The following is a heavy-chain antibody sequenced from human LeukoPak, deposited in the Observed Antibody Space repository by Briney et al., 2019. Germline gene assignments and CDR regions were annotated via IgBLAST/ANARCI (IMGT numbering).Heavy chain of an antibody. CDR3: ARVGEGFDP. J-gene: IGHJ5*02. V-gene: IGHV1-69*13. CDR1: GYTFTNYY. CDR2: IIPIFGTA. Sequence: SVKVSCKTSGYTFTNYYIHWVRQAPGQGLEWMGGIIPIFGTANYAQKFQGRVTITADESTSTAYMELSSLRSEDTAVYYCARVGEGFDPWGQGTLVTVSS. D-gene: IGHD3-10*01.